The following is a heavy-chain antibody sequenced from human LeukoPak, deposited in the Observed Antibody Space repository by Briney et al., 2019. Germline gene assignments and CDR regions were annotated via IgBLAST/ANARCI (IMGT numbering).Heavy chain of an antibody. V-gene: IGHV4-39*01. CDR1: GGSISSSSYY. Sequence: SETLSLTCTVSGGSISSSSYYWGWIRQPPGKGLEWIGSIYYSGSTYYNPSLKSRVTISVDTSKNQFSLKLSSVTAADTAVYYCARHVLEYCSSTSCPKGAAFDIWGQGTMVTVPS. CDR2: IYYSGST. J-gene: IGHJ3*02. CDR3: ARHVLEYCSSTSCPKGAAFDI. D-gene: IGHD2-2*01.